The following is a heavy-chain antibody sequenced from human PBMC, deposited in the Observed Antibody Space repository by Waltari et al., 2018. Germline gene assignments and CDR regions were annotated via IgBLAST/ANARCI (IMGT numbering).Heavy chain of an antibody. V-gene: IGHV3-7*01. CDR2: IKEDGGEK. Sequence: EVQLVESGGGLVQPGGSLRLSCAASGLTFRMFWMSWVRQAPGKGLEWVASIKEDGGEKYYVDSLKGRIIISRDNAKNSLYLQMNSLRVEDTAVYYCARDRGYFDYWGLGTLVTVSS. J-gene: IGHJ4*02. D-gene: IGHD3-10*01. CDR3: ARDRGYFDY. CDR1: GLTFRMFW.